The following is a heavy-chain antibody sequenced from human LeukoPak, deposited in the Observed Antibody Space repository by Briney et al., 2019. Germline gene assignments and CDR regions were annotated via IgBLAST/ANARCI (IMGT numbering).Heavy chain of an antibody. V-gene: IGHV4-39*01. D-gene: IGHD4-17*01. CDR3: VRQRDAGDYLDYFDY. J-gene: IGHJ4*02. CDR1: GGSIISDIYF. CDR2: IYHGGRA. Sequence: PSETLSLTCTVSGGSIISDIYFWGWIRQSPGQGLAWIGSIYHGGRAYYDPSFEGRATISVDVSKNQFSLNLRSVTAADTAVYNCVRQRDAGDYLDYFDYWDQGTLVTVSS.